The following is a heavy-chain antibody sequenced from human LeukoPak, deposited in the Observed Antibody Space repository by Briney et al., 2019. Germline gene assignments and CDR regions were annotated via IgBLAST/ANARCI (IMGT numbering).Heavy chain of an antibody. D-gene: IGHD6-19*01. J-gene: IGHJ4*02. Sequence: PSETLSLTCAVYGGSFSGYYWSWIRQPPGKGLEWIGEINHSGSTNYNPSLKSRVTISVDTSKNQFSLKLSSVTAADTAVYYCARDFSYSSGWYDYWGQGTLVTVSS. V-gene: IGHV4-34*01. CDR2: INHSGST. CDR3: ARDFSYSSGWYDY. CDR1: GGSFSGYY.